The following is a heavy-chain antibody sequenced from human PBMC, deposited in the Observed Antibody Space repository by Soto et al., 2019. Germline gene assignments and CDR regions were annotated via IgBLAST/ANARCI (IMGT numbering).Heavy chain of an antibody. CDR2: IGTHADTT. J-gene: IGHJ3*02. V-gene: IGHV3-23*01. CDR3: ARPYVEVAVNDAFDI. Sequence: EVQLLESGGGLVQPGGSLRLSCAASGFTFSTYALTWVRQAPGKGLEWVSSIGTHADTTYFVDSVKGRFSISRDNSKYTVYLQMSSVSAEDTAVYYCARPYVEVAVNDAFDIWGRGTMVTVSS. D-gene: IGHD3-16*01. CDR1: GFTFSTYA.